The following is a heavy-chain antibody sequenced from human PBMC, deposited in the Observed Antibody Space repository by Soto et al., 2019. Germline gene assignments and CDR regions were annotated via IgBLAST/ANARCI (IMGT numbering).Heavy chain of an antibody. Sequence: QVVLQESGPGLVKTSETLSLTCSVSGRSITSYYWSWVRQPPGKGLEWIGYIYDNGITSQNPSLKSRVTMSADTSQNQFSLKLTSVTGADTAVYYCASTYDSNGYANEFDSWGQGILVTVTS. CDR2: IYDNGIT. CDR1: GRSITSYY. V-gene: IGHV4-59*12. J-gene: IGHJ4*02. CDR3: ASTYDSNGYANEFDS. D-gene: IGHD3-22*01.